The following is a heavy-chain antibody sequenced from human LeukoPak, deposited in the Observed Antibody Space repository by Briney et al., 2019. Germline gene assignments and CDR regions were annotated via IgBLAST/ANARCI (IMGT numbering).Heavy chain of an antibody. J-gene: IGHJ6*03. CDR3: AGGIAAAGLGTYYYYMGV. CDR2: IIPIFGTA. V-gene: IGHV1-69*05. CDR1: GGTFSSYA. Sequence: SVKVSCKASGGTFSSYAISWVRQAPGQGLEWMGGIIPIFGTANYAQKFQGRVTITTDESTSTAYMELSSLRSEDTAVYYCAGGIAAAGLGTYYYYMGVWGKGTTVTVSS. D-gene: IGHD6-13*01.